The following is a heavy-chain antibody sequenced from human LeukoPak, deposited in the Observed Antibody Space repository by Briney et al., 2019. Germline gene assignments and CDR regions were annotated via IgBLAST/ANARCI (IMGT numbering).Heavy chain of an antibody. J-gene: IGHJ6*03. CDR2: IKTKSEGGAT. V-gene: IGHV3-15*01. Sequence: GGSLRLSCAASGFTFINAWMAWVRQAPGKGLEWVGRIKTKSEGGATDYAAPAKGRFTISRDDSKNALFLQMDSLKSDDTAMYYCTTEFKELGSFFYFYYMDVWGTGTTVTISS. CDR3: TTEFKELGSFFYFYYMDV. D-gene: IGHD3-10*01. CDR1: GFTFINAW.